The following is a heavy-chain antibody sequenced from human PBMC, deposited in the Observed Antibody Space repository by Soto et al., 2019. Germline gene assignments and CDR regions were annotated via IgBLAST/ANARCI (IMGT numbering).Heavy chain of an antibody. CDR1: GYTFTRYG. V-gene: IGHV1-18*01. Sequence: QGQLVQSGPEVKKPGASVKVSCKASGYTFTRYGISWVRQAPGQGLEWMGWISGYNGDTNYAQKVQGRVTMTIDTTTSTAYRELRSLTSDDTAIYYCAKNGQPPYYYYGMDVWGQGTPVTVSS. CDR2: ISGYNGDT. D-gene: IGHD2-8*01. J-gene: IGHJ6*02. CDR3: AKNGQPPYYYYGMDV.